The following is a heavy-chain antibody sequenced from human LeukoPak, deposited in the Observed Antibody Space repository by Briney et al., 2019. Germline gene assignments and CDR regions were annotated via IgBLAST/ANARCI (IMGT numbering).Heavy chain of an antibody. CDR3: ARGDCSDTHCYSGCFYYYGMDV. CDR1: GFTFGYYG. J-gene: IGHJ6*02. D-gene: IGHD2-2*01. CDR2: ISGSGATI. Sequence: PGGSLRLSCAASGFTFGYYGMNWVRQAPGKGLEWLSYISGSGATIYYAVSVKGRFTISRDNAKNSLYLQMSSLRAEDTAEYYCARGDCSDTHCYSGCFYYYGMDVWGQGPTVTVSS. V-gene: IGHV3-48*03.